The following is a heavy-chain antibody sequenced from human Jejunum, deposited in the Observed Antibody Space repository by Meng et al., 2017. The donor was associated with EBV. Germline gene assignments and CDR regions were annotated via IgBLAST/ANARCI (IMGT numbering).Heavy chain of an antibody. CDR2: FYYGGST. CDR1: GGCISSSSYY. CDR3: ARTYYYDSSGFAPFDY. V-gene: IGHV4-39*07. J-gene: IGHJ4*02. Sequence: LQLQESGPGLVNPSEALSLTCTVPGGCISSSSYYWGWIRQPPGKGLEWIGSFYYGGSTYYNPSLKSRVTISEDRSKNQFSLKLSSVTAADTAVYYCARTYYYDSSGFAPFDYWGQGPLVTVSS. D-gene: IGHD3-22*01.